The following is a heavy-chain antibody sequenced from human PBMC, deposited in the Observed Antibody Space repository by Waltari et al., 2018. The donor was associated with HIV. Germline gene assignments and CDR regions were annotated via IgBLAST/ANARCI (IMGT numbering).Heavy chain of an antibody. J-gene: IGHJ1*01. CDR1: GCASRSGFY. CDR2: MFHSGST. D-gene: IGHD2-15*01. V-gene: IGHV4-38-2*02. CDR3: ARAQENSGGLAFQL. Sequence: QVQLQESGPGPVRPSEPLSLTCTVSGCASRSGFYWAWLRRPRGKGLEWIGSMFHSGSTYYNPSLKSRVTMSIDVTKNRISLNLKSVTATDTALYYCARAQENSGGLAFQLWGLGTLVTVSS.